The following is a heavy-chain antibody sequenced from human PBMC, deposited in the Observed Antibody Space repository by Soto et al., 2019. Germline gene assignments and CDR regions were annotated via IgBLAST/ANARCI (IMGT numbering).Heavy chain of an antibody. V-gene: IGHV3-13*01. CDR2: IGTAGDT. J-gene: IGHJ6*02. CDR3: ARLSDWFGYYGMDV. CDR1: GFTFSSYD. Sequence: EVQLVESGGGLVQPGGSLRLSCAASGFTFSSYDMHWVRQATGKGLEWVSAIGTAGDTYYPGSVKGRFTISRENAKNSLYLQMNSLRAEDTAVYYCARLSDWFGYYGMDVWGRGTTVTVSS. D-gene: IGHD3-10*01.